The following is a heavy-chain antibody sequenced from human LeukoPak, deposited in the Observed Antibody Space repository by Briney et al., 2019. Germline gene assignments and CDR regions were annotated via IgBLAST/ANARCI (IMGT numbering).Heavy chain of an antibody. V-gene: IGHV1-2*02. CDR2: INPNDGDT. D-gene: IGHD2-2*01. Sequence: ASVKVSCKASGYTFTDYYIHWVRQAPGQGFEWMGWINPNDGDTNYAQKFQGRVTMTRDTSISTAHMEVCRLRSDDTAVYYCARANFLYCSSSTCLFDYWGQGTLVTVSS. CDR1: GYTFTDYY. CDR3: ARANFLYCSSSTCLFDY. J-gene: IGHJ4*02.